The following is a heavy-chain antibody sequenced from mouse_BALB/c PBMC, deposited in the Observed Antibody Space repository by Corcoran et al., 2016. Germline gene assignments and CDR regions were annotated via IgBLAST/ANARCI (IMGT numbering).Heavy chain of an antibody. CDR3: SNWDWYFDV. V-gene: IGHV14-3*02. CDR2: IDPANGNT. D-gene: IGHD4-1*01. Sequence: EVQLQQSGAELVKPGASVKLSCTASGFNITDTYMHWVKQRPEQGLEWIGRIDPANGNTKYDPKFQGKANITADTSSNTAYLQLSSLTSEDTAVYYCSNWDWYFDVCGAGTTVTVSS. CDR1: GFNITDTY. J-gene: IGHJ1*01.